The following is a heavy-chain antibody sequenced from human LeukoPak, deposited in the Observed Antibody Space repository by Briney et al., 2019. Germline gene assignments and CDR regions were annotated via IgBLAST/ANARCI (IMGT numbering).Heavy chain of an antibody. V-gene: IGHV1-46*01. CDR1: GYTXTSYY. J-gene: IGHJ4*02. CDR3: ARDLGGDTDEYYFDY. Sequence: ASVKVSCKASGYTXTSYYMHWVRQAPGQGLEWMGIINPSGGSTSYAQKFQGRVTMTRDTSTSTVYMELSSLRSEDTAVYYCARDLGGDTDEYYFDYWGQGTLVTVSS. D-gene: IGHD5-18*01. CDR2: INPSGGST.